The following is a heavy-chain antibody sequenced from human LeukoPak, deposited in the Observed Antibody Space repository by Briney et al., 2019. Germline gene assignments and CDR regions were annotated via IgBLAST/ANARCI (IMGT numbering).Heavy chain of an antibody. V-gene: IGHV1-18*01. CDR2: ISANNGNT. CDR3: ARGRLGGSGSYYNVLDY. Sequence: ASVKVSCKASGYTFTSYGISWVRQAPGQGLEWMGWISANNGNTNYAQKIQGRVTMTTDTSTSTAYMELRSLTSDDTAVYYCARGRLGGSGSYYNVLDYWGQGTLVTVSS. D-gene: IGHD3-10*01. CDR1: GYTFTSYG. J-gene: IGHJ4*02.